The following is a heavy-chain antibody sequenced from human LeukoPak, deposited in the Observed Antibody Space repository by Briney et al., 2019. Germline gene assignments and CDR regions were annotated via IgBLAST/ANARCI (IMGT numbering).Heavy chain of an antibody. J-gene: IGHJ3*02. Sequence: PGGSLRLSCAASGFTFSSYSMNWVRQAPGKGLEWVSSISSSSSYIYYTDSVKGRFTVSRDNAKNSLYLQMSSLRAEDTAVYYCARDSSSWYPDAFDIWGQGTMVTVSS. V-gene: IGHV3-21*01. CDR2: ISSSSSYI. CDR3: ARDSSSWYPDAFDI. D-gene: IGHD6-13*01. CDR1: GFTFSSYS.